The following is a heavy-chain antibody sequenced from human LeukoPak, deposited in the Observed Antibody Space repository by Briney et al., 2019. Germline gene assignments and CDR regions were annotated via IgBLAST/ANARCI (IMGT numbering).Heavy chain of an antibody. D-gene: IGHD3-22*01. J-gene: IGHJ6*03. CDR2: INPNSGGT. CDR1: GYTFTGYY. CDR3: ARVTRLYYYDSSGYFYYYYYMDV. V-gene: IGHV1-2*02. Sequence: ASVKVSCKASGYTFTGYYMHWVRQAPGQGLEWMGWINPNSGGTNYAQKFQGRVTMTRDTSISTAYMELSRLRSDDTAVYYCARVTRLYYYDSSGYFYYYYYMDVWGKGTTVTISS.